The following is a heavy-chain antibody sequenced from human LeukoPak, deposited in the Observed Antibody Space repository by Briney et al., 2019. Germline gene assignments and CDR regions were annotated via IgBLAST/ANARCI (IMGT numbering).Heavy chain of an antibody. CDR2: ISSSGSTI. D-gene: IGHD3-3*01. V-gene: IGHV3-11*04. Sequence: GGSLRLSCAASGFTFSDYYMSWIRQAPGKGLEWVSYISSSGSTIYYADSVKGRFAISRDNAKNSLYLQMNSLRAEDTAVYYCARLYDRSPPEHWGQGTLVTVSS. CDR1: GFTFSDYY. CDR3: ARLYDRSPPEH. J-gene: IGHJ1*01.